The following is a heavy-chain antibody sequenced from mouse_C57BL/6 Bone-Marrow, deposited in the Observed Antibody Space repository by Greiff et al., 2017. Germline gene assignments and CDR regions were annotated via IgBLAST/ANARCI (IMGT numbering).Heavy chain of an antibody. D-gene: IGHD2-4*01. CDR1: GYTFTGYE. CDR2: IDPDDGGT. Sequence: QVQLKQSGAELVKPGASVTLSCKASGYTFTGYEMHWVKQRPVHGLEWIGAIDPDDGGTDYNQKFKGKAILTADKSSSTAYMELRSLTSEDSAVYYCTTSIYCNYDAGIAYWGQGTLVTVSS. J-gene: IGHJ3*01. CDR3: TTSIYCNYDAGIAY. V-gene: IGHV1-15*01.